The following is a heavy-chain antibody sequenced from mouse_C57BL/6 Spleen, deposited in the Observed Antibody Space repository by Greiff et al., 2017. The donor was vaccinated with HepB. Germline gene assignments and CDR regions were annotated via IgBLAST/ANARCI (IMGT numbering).Heavy chain of an antibody. J-gene: IGHJ1*03. D-gene: IGHD1-1*01. CDR2: INYDGSST. V-gene: IGHV5-16*01. CDR1: GFTFSDYY. Sequence: EVQLVESEGGLVQPGSSMKLSCTASGFTFSDYYMAWVRQVPEKGLEWVANINYDGSSTYYLDSLKSRFIISRDNAKNILYLQMSSLKSEDTATYYCAREFHIPGYGSSYDWYFDVWGTGTTVTVSS. CDR3: AREFHIPGYGSSYDWYFDV.